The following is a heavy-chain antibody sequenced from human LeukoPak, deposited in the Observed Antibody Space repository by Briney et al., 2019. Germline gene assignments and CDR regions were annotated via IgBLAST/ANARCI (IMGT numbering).Heavy chain of an antibody. CDR3: ARVDLRAAYFDY. CDR2: IYTSGST. V-gene: IGHV4-4*07. Sequence: SETLSLTCTVSGGSVSSYYWSWIRQPAGKGLEWIGRIYTSGSTGYNPSLKSRVTMSVDTSKNQFSLKLSSVTAADTAVYYCARVDLRAAYFDYWGQGTLVTVSS. D-gene: IGHD2-15*01. CDR1: GGSVSSYY. J-gene: IGHJ4*02.